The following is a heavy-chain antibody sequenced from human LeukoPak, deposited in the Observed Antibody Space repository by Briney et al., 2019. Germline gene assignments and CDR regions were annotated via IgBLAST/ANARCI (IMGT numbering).Heavy chain of an antibody. CDR1: GFTVSSNS. V-gene: IGHV3-53*01. CDR3: ARRAGEYSHPYDY. CDR2: IYSDDNT. Sequence: GGSLSLSCTVSGFTVSSNSWSWVRQPPGKGLEWVSFIYSDDNTHYSDSVKGRFTISRDNSKNTLYLQMNSLRAEDTAIYYCARRAGEYSHPYDYWGQGTLVTVSS. J-gene: IGHJ4*02. D-gene: IGHD2-15*01.